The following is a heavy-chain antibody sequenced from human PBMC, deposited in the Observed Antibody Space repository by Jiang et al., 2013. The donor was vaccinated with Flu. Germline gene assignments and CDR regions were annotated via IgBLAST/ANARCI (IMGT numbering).Heavy chain of an antibody. CDR1: GYSFSSSW. J-gene: IGHJ4*02. CDR2: IFPADSDT. D-gene: IGHD6-13*01. Sequence: GAEVKKPGESLKISCKDFGYSFSSSWIGWMRQMPGKGLEWMGIIFPADSDTRYSPSFQGQVTISADKSISTAYLHWSSLKASDTAIYYCTRQGSNTWKFWGQGTLVTVSS. V-gene: IGHV5-51*01. CDR3: TRQGSNTWKF.